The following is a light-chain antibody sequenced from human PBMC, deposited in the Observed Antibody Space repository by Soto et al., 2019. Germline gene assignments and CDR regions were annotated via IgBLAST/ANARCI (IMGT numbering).Light chain of an antibody. CDR3: QQRSHWPPLT. J-gene: IGKJ4*01. Sequence: EIVLTQSPATLSLSPGERATLSCRASQSVSSYLAWYQQKPGQAPRLLLYDASNRATGIPARFSGSGSGTDFTLTISSLEPEDFAVYYCQQRSHWPPLTFGGGTKVEIK. CDR1: QSVSSY. CDR2: DAS. V-gene: IGKV3-11*01.